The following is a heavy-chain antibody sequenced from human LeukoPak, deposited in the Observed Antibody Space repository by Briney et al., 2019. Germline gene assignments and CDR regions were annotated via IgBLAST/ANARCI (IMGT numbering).Heavy chain of an antibody. V-gene: IGHV3-49*03. J-gene: IGHJ4*02. D-gene: IGHD3-10*01. Sequence: AGGSLRLSCTASGFTFGDYAMSWFRQAPGKGLEWVGFIRSKAYGGTTEYAASVKGRFTISRDNAKNSLYLQMNSLRAEDTAVYYCARDCSWWYGSGSYYNGPHYFDYWGQGTLVTVSS. CDR1: GFTFGDYA. CDR3: ARDCSWWYGSGSYYNGPHYFDY. CDR2: IRSKAYGGTT.